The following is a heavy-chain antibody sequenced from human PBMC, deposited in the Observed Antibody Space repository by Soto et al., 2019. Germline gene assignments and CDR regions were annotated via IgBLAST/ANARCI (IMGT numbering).Heavy chain of an antibody. CDR2: ISSGAITI. Sequence: VQLVESGGGLVKPGGSLRLSCAASGFTFSDYYMNWIRQAPGKGLEWVSYISSGAITIYYADSVKGRFTISRDNAKNSLYLQMNSLRAEDTAVYYCAGQYSSSSVEFWGQGTLVTVPS. D-gene: IGHD6-6*01. V-gene: IGHV3-11*01. CDR1: GFTFSDYY. J-gene: IGHJ4*02. CDR3: AGQYSSSSVEF.